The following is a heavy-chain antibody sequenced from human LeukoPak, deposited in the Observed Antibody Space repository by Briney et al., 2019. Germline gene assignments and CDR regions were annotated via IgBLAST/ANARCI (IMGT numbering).Heavy chain of an antibody. CDR3: ARGPMYSGSYYESSWFDP. V-gene: IGHV4-61*02. J-gene: IGHJ5*02. CDR1: GGSISSGSYY. Sequence: PSQTLSLTCTVSGGSISSGSYYWSWIRQPAGTGLEWIGRIYTSGSTNYNPSLKSRVTISVDTSKNQFSLKLSSVTAADTAVYYCARGPMYSGSYYESSWFDPWGQGTLVTVSS. D-gene: IGHD1-26*01. CDR2: IYTSGST.